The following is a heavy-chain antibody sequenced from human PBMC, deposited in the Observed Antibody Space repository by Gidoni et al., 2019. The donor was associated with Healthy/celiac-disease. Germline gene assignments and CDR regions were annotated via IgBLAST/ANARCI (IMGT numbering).Heavy chain of an antibody. Sequence: QVQLQESGPGLVKPSQTLSLTCTVSGGSISSGGYYWSWIRQHPGKGLEWIGYIYYSGSTYYNPSLKSRVTISVDTSKNQFSLKLSSVTAGDTAVYYCARLCREMATTMGWFDPWGQGTLVTVSS. J-gene: IGHJ5*02. CDR1: GGSISSGGYY. V-gene: IGHV4-31*03. CDR3: ARLCREMATTMGWFDP. CDR2: IYYSGST. D-gene: IGHD5-18*01.